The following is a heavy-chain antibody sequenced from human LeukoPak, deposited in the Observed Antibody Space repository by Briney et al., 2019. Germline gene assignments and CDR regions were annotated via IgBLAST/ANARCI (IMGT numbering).Heavy chain of an antibody. D-gene: IGHD6-19*01. J-gene: IGHJ3*02. Sequence: SETLSLTCTVSGGSISSSSHYWGWIRQPPGKGLEWIGSIYYSGGTYHNPSLKSRVTISVDTSKNQLSLKVNSVTAADTAVYYCARDDGSRDGFDIWGQGTMVTVSS. V-gene: IGHV4-39*07. CDR3: ARDDGSRDGFDI. CDR2: IYYSGGT. CDR1: GGSISSSSHY.